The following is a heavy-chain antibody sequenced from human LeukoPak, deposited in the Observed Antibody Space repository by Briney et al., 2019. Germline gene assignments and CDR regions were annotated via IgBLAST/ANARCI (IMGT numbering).Heavy chain of an antibody. V-gene: IGHV3-9*01. Sequence: GGSLRLSCAASGFTFDDYAMHWVRQAPGKGLEWVSGISWNSGSIGYADSVKGRFTISRDNAKNSLYLQMNSLRAEDTAVYYCAKDSRSSWSYYYYYYGMDVWGQGTTVTVSS. CDR3: AKDSRSSWSYYYYYYGMDV. J-gene: IGHJ6*02. CDR1: GFTFDDYA. CDR2: ISWNSGSI. D-gene: IGHD6-13*01.